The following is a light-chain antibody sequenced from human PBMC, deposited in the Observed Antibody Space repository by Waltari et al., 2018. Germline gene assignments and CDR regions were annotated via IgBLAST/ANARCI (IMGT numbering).Light chain of an antibody. CDR1: QGIRYD. Sequence: AIQMTQSPSSLSASVGDRVTITCRASQGIRYDLGWYQQKPGKAPKLLIYAASSLQSGVPSRFNGGGAGTEFTLTISSLQPEDFATYYCLQDYNYPWTFGQGTKVEIK. CDR2: AAS. CDR3: LQDYNYPWT. J-gene: IGKJ1*01. V-gene: IGKV1-6*01.